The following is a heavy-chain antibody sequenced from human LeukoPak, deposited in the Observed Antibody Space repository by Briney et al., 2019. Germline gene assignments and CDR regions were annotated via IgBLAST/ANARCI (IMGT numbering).Heavy chain of an antibody. CDR2: IIPILGIA. D-gene: IGHD3-22*01. CDR1: GGTFSSYT. Sequence: KVSCKASGGTFSSYTISWVRQAPGQGLEWMGRIIPILGIANYAQKFQGRVTITADKSTSTAYMELSSLRSEDTAVYYCASFYYDSSGYLDYWGQGTLVTVSS. CDR3: ASFYYDSSGYLDY. J-gene: IGHJ4*02. V-gene: IGHV1-69*02.